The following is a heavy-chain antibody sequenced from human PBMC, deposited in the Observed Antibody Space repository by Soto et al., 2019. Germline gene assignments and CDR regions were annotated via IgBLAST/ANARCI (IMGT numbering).Heavy chain of an antibody. V-gene: IGHV3-23*01. J-gene: IGHJ4*02. CDR3: AKGTIAAAGLQRSIDY. Sequence: PGGSLRLSCAASGFTFSSYAMSWVRQAPGKGLEWVSAISGSGGSTYYADSVKGRFTISRDNSKNTLYLQMNSLRAEDTAVYYCAKGTIAAAGLQRSIDYWGQGTLVTVSS. CDR1: GFTFSSYA. D-gene: IGHD6-13*01. CDR2: ISGSGGST.